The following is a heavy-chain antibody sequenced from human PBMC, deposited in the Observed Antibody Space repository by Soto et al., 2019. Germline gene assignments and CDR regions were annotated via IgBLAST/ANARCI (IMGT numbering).Heavy chain of an antibody. J-gene: IGHJ5*02. CDR2: INHTGGT. D-gene: IGHD3-3*01. V-gene: IGHV4-34*01. Sequence: SETLSLTCAVYGGSVNGYYWNWIRQPPGKGLEWIGEINHTGGTHYNPSLKGRVTMSVDTSKNQFSLRLSSVTAADTAIYYCATRITVFGSLIPPFDPWGQGTQVTVSS. CDR3: ATRITVFGSLIPPFDP. CDR1: GGSVNGYY.